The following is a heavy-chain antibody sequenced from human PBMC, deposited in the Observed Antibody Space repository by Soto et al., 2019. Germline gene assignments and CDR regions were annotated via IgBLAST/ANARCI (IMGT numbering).Heavy chain of an antibody. CDR3: ATGQYFDF. CDR1: GFTFSNAW. J-gene: IGHJ4*02. V-gene: IGHV3-15*01. CDR2: IKSIYNGGTI. Sequence: GGSLRLSCAGSGFTFSNAWMSWVRQAPGKGLEWVGCIKSIYNGGTIEYAAPVKGRFIITRDDSRATVFLQMNSLKTEDTAVYYCATGQYFDFWGQGTQVTVSS.